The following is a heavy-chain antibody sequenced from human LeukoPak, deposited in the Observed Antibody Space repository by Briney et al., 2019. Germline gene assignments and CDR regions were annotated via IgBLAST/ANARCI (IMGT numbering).Heavy chain of an antibody. D-gene: IGHD3-10*01. CDR1: GGPISTHY. V-gene: IGHV4-59*11. Sequence: SETLSLTCFVSGGPISTHYWSWSRQPPGKGREWIGYNDYSGSTNYNPSLKSRVTISVDTSKNQFSLKLNSVTAADTAVYYCARGATFRGTYYMDVWGKGTTVTVSS. CDR2: NDYSGST. CDR3: ARGATFRGTYYMDV. J-gene: IGHJ6*03.